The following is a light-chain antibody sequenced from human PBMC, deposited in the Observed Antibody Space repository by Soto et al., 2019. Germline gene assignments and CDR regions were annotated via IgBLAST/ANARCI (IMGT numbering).Light chain of an antibody. CDR1: QSISSW. J-gene: IGKJ5*01. CDR2: DAS. Sequence: DIQMTQSPSTLSASVGDRVTITCRASQSISSWLTWYQQKPGKAPKLLIYDASSLESGVPSRFSGSGSGTEFTLTISSLQPDDFATYYCQQYNSYSITFGQGTRLE. CDR3: QQYNSYSIT. V-gene: IGKV1-5*01.